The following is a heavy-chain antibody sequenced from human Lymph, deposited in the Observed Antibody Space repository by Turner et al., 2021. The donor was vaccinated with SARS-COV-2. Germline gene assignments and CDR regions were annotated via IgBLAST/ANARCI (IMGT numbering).Heavy chain of an antibody. CDR1: GFTFSTYA. V-gene: IGHV3-30*04. CDR3: ARYASGGYFYYGMDV. Sequence: QVQLVESGGGVVQPGRSLRLSCAASGFTFSTYAIYWVRQAPGKGLEWVAVISYDGSNKYYADSVKGRFTISRDNSKNTLYLQMNSLRAEDTAVYYCARYASGGYFYYGMDVWDQGTTVTVSS. D-gene: IGHD3-10*01. CDR2: ISYDGSNK. J-gene: IGHJ6*02.